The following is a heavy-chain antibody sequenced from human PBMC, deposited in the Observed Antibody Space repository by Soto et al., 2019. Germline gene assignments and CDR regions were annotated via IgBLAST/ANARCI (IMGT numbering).Heavy chain of an antibody. CDR3: ASECSSSWYSGWDAFDI. CDR1: GYTFTSYG. D-gene: IGHD6-13*01. J-gene: IGHJ3*02. CDR2: ISAYNGNT. Sequence: QVQLVQSGAEVKKPGASVKVSCKASGYTFTSYGISWVRQAPGQGLEWMGWISAYNGNTNYAQKLQSRVTMTTETSTSTAYMELRSLRSDDTAVYYCASECSSSWYSGWDAFDIWGQGTMVTVSS. V-gene: IGHV1-18*01.